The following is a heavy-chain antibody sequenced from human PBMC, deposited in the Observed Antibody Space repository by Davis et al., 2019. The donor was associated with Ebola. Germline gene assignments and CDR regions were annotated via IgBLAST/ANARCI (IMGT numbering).Heavy chain of an antibody. V-gene: IGHV5-51*01. CDR1: GYSFSHYW. J-gene: IGHJ6*04. CDR3: ARSPSVAGIYDYYYYGMDV. Sequence: GESLKISCQASGYSFSHYWIAWVRQTPGKGLEWMGIFYPGDSESRYRPSFQGQVTISADKSISTAYLQWSSLKASDTAMYYCARSPSVAGIYDYYYYGMDVWGKGTTVTVSS. D-gene: IGHD6-19*01. CDR2: FYPGDSES.